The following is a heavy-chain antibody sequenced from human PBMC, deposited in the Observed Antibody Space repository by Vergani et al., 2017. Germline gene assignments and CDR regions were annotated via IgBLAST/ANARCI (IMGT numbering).Heavy chain of an antibody. J-gene: IGHJ4*02. Sequence: QVQLQQWGAGLLKPSETLSLTCAVYGGSFSGYYWSWIRQPPGKGLEWIGYIYYSGSTNYKPSLKSRVTISVDTSKNQFSLKLSSVTAADTAVYYCAKDDDYIWGSPVIDYWGQGTLVTVSS. CDR1: GGSFSGYY. V-gene: IGHV4-34*11. D-gene: IGHD3-16*01. CDR3: AKDDDYIWGSPVIDY. CDR2: IYYSGST.